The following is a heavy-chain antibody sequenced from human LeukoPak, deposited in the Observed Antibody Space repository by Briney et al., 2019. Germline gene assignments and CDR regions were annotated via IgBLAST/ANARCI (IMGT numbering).Heavy chain of an antibody. CDR1: GFTFSSYA. J-gene: IGHJ4*02. V-gene: IGHV3-23*01. CDR2: ISGSGGST. Sequence: GGSLRLSCAASGFTFSSYAMSWVRQAPGEGLEWVSAISGSGGSTYYAASVKGRFTTSRDNSKNTLYLQMNSLRAEDTAVYYCAKAPNSSGSTCDYWGQGTLVTVSS. D-gene: IGHD6-19*01. CDR3: AKAPNSSGSTCDY.